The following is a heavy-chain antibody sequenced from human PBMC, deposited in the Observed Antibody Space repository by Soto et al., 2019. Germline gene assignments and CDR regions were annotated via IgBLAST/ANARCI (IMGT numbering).Heavy chain of an antibody. Sequence: SETLSLTCSVSGAALNSGNYYWSWIRQVPGKGLEWIGHIYVTGAVDYNPSLRDRITISQDTSERQFSLNLRLVTAADTAVYYCARLRIATNNYKWFDPGGQGTLVTAPQ. D-gene: IGHD2-21*01. CDR2: IYVTGAV. CDR3: ARLRIATNNYKWFDP. V-gene: IGHV4-31*03. J-gene: IGHJ5*02. CDR1: GAALNSGNYY.